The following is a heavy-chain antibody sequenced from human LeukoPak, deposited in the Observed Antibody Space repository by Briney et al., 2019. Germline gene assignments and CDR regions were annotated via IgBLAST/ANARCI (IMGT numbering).Heavy chain of an antibody. J-gene: IGHJ4*02. D-gene: IGHD3-9*01. CDR2: INNDGSYI. Sequence: GGSLRLSCAASGFIFSNSAMNWVRQAPGKGLEWVSSINNDGSYIYYAGSVKGRFTISRDNAKNSLYLRLNSLRVEDTAVNYCARDPTHYLRYGYFDYWGQGTLVTVSS. CDR3: ARDPTHYLRYGYFDY. CDR1: GFIFSNSA. V-gene: IGHV3-21*01.